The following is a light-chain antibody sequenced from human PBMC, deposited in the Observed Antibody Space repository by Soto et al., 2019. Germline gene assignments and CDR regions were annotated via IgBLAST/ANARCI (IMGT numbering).Light chain of an antibody. CDR1: QSISNNY. V-gene: IGKV3-20*01. Sequence: IVLTQSPGTLSLSPGERATLSCRASQSISNNYLAWYQQTPGQAPRLPSYGASSRATGIPDRFSSSGSATDITLTISRLAPEDCAVYYCQQYAASSRTFSQGTKV. CDR3: QQYAASSRT. CDR2: GAS. J-gene: IGKJ1*01.